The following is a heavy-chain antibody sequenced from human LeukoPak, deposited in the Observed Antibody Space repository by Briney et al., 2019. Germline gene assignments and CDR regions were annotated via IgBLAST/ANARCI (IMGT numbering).Heavy chain of an antibody. CDR3: ARVTPPHYYDSSGGAFDI. V-gene: IGHV1-2*04. J-gene: IGHJ3*02. CDR2: INPNSGGT. Sequence: ASVKVSCKASGYTFTGYYMHWVRQAPGQGLEWMGWINPNSGGTNYAQKFQGWVTMTRDTSISTAYMELSRLRSNDTAVYYCARVTPPHYYDSSGGAFDIWGQGTMVTVSS. D-gene: IGHD3-22*01. CDR1: GYTFTGYY.